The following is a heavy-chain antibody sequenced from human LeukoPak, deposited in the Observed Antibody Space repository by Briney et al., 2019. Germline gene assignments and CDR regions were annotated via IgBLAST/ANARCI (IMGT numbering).Heavy chain of an antibody. CDR1: SGSISSYY. Sequence: KPSETLSLTCTVSSGSISSYYWTWIRQPPGKGLEWIGYIFYTGSTNYNPSLKSRVTMSVDTSKNQFSLKLSSVTAADTAVYYCGGGGYSVIDYWGQGALVTVSS. CDR3: GGGGYSVIDY. CDR2: IFYTGST. V-gene: IGHV4-59*08. D-gene: IGHD5-18*01. J-gene: IGHJ4*02.